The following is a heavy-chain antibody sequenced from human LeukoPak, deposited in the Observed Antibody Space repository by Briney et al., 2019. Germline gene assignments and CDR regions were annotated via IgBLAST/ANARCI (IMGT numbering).Heavy chain of an antibody. CDR2: IYYSGST. V-gene: IGHV4-31*03. D-gene: IGHD3-3*01. J-gene: IGHJ6*03. CDR1: GGSIKSGGYS. Sequence: SETLSLTCTVSGGSIKSGGYSWSWVRQRPGKGLEWLGYIYYSGSTYYNPSLKSRVTISVDTSKNQFSLKLSSVTAADTAVYYCVRDLRSDFWSGYYVRGFSAYYMDVWGKGTTVTVSS. CDR3: VRDLRSDFWSGYYVRGFSAYYMDV.